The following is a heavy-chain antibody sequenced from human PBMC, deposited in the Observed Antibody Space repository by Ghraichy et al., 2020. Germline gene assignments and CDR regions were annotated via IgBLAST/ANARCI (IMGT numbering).Heavy chain of an antibody. CDR3: TTGPTTVEY. V-gene: IGHV3-15*07. CDR1: GITFSDAW. CDR2: IKTKTYGGTA. Sequence: LTCAASGITFSDAWMNWVRQAPGKGLEWVGRIKTKTYGGTADYAAPVKGRFTISRDDSKNTLYLQMNSLKPEDTAFYYCTTGPTTVEYWGQGTLITVSS. D-gene: IGHD4-11*01. J-gene: IGHJ4*02.